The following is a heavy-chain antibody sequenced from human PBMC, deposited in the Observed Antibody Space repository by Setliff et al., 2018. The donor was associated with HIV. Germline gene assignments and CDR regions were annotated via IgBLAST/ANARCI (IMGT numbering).Heavy chain of an antibody. D-gene: IGHD6-19*01. V-gene: IGHV4-39*01. CDR1: GGSISSSSYY. CDR3: ASLVGGAVAGPY. J-gene: IGHJ4*02. CDR2: IYYSGST. Sequence: SETLSLTCTVSGGSISSSSYYWGWIRQPPGKGLEWIGSIYYSGSTYYNPSLKSRVTISVDTSKNQFSLKLSSVTAADTAVYYCASLVGGAVAGPYWGQGTLVTVS.